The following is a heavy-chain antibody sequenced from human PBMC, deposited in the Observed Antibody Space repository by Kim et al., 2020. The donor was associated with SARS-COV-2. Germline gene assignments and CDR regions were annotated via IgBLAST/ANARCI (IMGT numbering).Heavy chain of an antibody. V-gene: IGHV1-8*01. CDR3: ARSPDGSFDS. J-gene: IGHJ4*02. CDR2: GKT. D-gene: IGHD6-19*01. Sequence: GKTGYAPKYKGRVTMTRDTSISTVYMELSSLRSDDTAMYYCARSPDGSFDSWGQGTLVTVSS.